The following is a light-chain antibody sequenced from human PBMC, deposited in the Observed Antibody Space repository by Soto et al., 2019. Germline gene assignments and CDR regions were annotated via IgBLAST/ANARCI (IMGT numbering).Light chain of an antibody. Sequence: IVLTQSPGTLSLSPWERATLSCWASETVATNLAWYQQKPGQTPRLLIYDASKRATGIPGRFSGSGSGTDFTLTISSLEPEDFAVYYCQQRSNWPPALSFGGGTKVDIK. V-gene: IGKV3-11*01. CDR2: DAS. J-gene: IGKJ4*01. CDR1: ETVATN. CDR3: QQRSNWPPALS.